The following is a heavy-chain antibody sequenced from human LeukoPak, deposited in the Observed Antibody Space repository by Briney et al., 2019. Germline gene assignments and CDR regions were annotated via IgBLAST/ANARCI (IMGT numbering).Heavy chain of an antibody. D-gene: IGHD1-26*01. CDR2: MNPNSGNT. V-gene: IGHV1-8*01. J-gene: IGHJ4*02. Sequence: ASVKVSCKASGYTFTSYDINWVRQAPGQGLEWMGWMNPNSGNTDYAQKFQGRVTMTRNTSISTAYMELSSLRSEDTAVYYCARVSELLIPYWGQGTLVTVSS. CDR3: ARVSELLIPY. CDR1: GYTFTSYD.